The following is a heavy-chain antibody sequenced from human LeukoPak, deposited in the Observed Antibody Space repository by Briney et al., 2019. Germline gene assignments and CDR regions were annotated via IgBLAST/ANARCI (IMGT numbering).Heavy chain of an antibody. CDR3: ARSSSTGSYWADY. D-gene: IGHD1-26*01. Sequence: SETLSLTCTVSGGSISTYYWSWLRQPPGKGLEWIGYIYYTGTTGYNPSLKSRVTISVDTSKNQFSLKLSSVTAADTAVYYCARSSSTGSYWADYWGQGTLVTVSS. CDR2: IYYTGTT. J-gene: IGHJ4*02. CDR1: GGSISTYY. V-gene: IGHV4-59*01.